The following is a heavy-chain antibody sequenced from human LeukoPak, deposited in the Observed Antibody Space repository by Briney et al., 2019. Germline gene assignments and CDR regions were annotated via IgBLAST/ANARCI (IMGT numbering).Heavy chain of an antibody. D-gene: IGHD6-13*01. J-gene: IGHJ4*02. CDR3: ARETAAAGDYYFDY. Sequence: PGGSLRLSCAASGFTFSSYWMHWVRQAPGKGQVWVSRINSDGSSTSYADSVKGRFTISRDNAKNTLYLQMNSLRAEDTAVYYCARETAAAGDYYFDYWGQGTLVTVSS. V-gene: IGHV3-74*01. CDR2: INSDGSST. CDR1: GFTFSSYW.